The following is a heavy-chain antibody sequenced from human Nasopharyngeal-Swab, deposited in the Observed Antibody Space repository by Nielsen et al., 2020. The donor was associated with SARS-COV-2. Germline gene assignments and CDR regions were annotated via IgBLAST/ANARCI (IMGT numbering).Heavy chain of an antibody. V-gene: IGHV4-34*01. CDR2: INHSGST. J-gene: IGHJ6*02. Sequence: GSLRLSCAVYGRSFSGYYWSWIRQPSGKGLEWIGEINHSGSTNYNPSLKSRVTISVDTSKNQFSLKLSSVTAADTAVYYCARENVWGQGTTVTVSS. CDR3: ARENV. CDR1: GRSFSGYY.